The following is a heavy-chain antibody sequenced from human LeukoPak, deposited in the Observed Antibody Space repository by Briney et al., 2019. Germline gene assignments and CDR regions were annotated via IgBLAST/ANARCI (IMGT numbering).Heavy chain of an antibody. D-gene: IGHD3-22*01. CDR3: ARGYYYYDSSGDAFDI. CDR1: GFTFSSYW. CDR2: INGDGRNI. Sequence: PGGSLRLSCVASGFTFSSYWMHWVRQDPRKGLVWVSRINGDGRNINYADSVRGRFTISRDNAKNTLYLQMNTLRAEDTAVYYCARGYYYYDSSGDAFDIWGQGTMVTVSS. J-gene: IGHJ3*02. V-gene: IGHV3-74*01.